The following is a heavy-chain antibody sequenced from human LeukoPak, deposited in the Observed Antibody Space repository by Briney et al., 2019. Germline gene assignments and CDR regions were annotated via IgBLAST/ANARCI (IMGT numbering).Heavy chain of an antibody. V-gene: IGHV4-59*01. J-gene: IGHJ4*02. D-gene: IGHD2-21*02. CDR1: GGSISSYY. Sequence: SETLSLTCTVSGGSISSYYWNWIRQPPGKGLEWIGYIYYSGSTNYNPSLKSRVTISVDTSKNQFSLQLSSVTAADTAVYYCARGSRVVTAFGVDYWGQGTLVTVSS. CDR2: IYYSGST. CDR3: ARGSRVVTAFGVDY.